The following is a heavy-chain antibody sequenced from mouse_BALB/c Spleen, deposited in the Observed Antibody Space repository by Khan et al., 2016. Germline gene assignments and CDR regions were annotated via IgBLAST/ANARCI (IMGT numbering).Heavy chain of an antibody. CDR3: ASKGPTVVATRSFAY. CDR2: INPSTGYT. D-gene: IGHD1-1*01. J-gene: IGHJ3*01. Sequence: QVQLQQSGAELAKPGASVKMSCKASVYTFTSYWMHWVKQRPGQGLEWIGYINPSTGYTEYNQKFKDKATLTADKSSSTAYMQLSSLTSEDSAVYYCASKGPTVVATRSFAYWGQGTLVTVSA. CDR1: VYTFTSYW. V-gene: IGHV1-7*01.